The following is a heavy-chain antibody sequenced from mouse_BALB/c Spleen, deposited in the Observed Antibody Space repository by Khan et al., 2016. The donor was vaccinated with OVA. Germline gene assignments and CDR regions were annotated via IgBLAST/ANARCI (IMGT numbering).Heavy chain of an antibody. D-gene: IGHD1-1*01. CDR3: ARVYGGDFDY. V-gene: IGHV3-2*02. CDR2: ISYSGNT. CDR1: GYSIASDYA. J-gene: IGHJ2*01. Sequence: VQLKESGPGLVKPSQSLSLTCTVTGYSIASDYAWNWIRQFPGNKLEWMGFISYSGNTNYNPSPKSRISITRDTSKNQFFLQLNSVTSDDTATDDCARVYGGDFDYWGQGTTLTVSS.